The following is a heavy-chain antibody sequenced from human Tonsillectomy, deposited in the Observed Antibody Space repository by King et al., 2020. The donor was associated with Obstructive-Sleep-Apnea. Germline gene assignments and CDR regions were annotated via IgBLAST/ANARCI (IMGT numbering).Heavy chain of an antibody. CDR3: ARGGYCNRRTTCYWVYWYFDL. D-gene: IGHD2-2*01. CDR2: ISYDGSNK. V-gene: IGHV3-30*04. J-gene: IGHJ2*01. CDR1: GFTFSSYA. Sequence: VQLVESGGGVVQPGRSLRLSCAASGFTFSSYAVHWVRQAPGKGLEWEAVISYDGSNKYYTDSVKGRFTISRDNSKNTLYLQMTSRRADDTAVYYCARGGYCNRRTTCYWVYWYFDLWGRGTLVTVSS.